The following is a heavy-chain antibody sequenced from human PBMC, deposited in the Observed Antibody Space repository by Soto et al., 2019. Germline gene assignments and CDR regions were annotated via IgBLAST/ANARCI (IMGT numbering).Heavy chain of an antibody. CDR1: GGSISSDGYF. CDR3: AREGGGADAFDI. V-gene: IGHV4-31*03. J-gene: IGHJ3*02. CDR2: ISYSGST. D-gene: IGHD2-21*01. Sequence: SETQSLTCTVSGGSISSDGYFWHWIRQHPGKGLEWIGHISYSGSTYYSPSLKSRLFMSIDTSTNHFSLKLTSVSAADTAVYYCAREGGGADAFDIWGQGTMVTVSS.